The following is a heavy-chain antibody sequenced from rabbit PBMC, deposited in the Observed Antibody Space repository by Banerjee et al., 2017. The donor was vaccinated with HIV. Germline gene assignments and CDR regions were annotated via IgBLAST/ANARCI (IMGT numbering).Heavy chain of an antibody. D-gene: IGHD4-1*01. CDR3: ARRGSDWADDL. Sequence: QEQLEESGGGLVKPGASLTLTCTTSGFSFSSYHVSWVRQAPGKGLEWIARTYDGSSGSTYYASWAKGRFTISKTSSTTMTLQMTSLTAADTATYFCARRGSDWADDLWGPGTLVTVS. CDR2: TYDGSSGST. V-gene: IGHV1S45*01. J-gene: IGHJ4*01. CDR1: GFSFSSYHV.